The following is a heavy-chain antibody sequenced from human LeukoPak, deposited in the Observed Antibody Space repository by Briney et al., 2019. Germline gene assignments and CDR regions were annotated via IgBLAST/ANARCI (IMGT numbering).Heavy chain of an antibody. CDR2: ISSSGSTI. CDR3: ARDDPHLLLPAYYYYGMDV. V-gene: IGHV3-48*03. CDR1: GFTFSSYE. Sequence: GGSLRLSCAASGFTFSSYEMNWFRQAPGKGLEWVSYISSSGSTIYYADSVKGRFTISRDNAKNSLYLQMNSLRAEDTAVYYCARDDPHLLLPAYYYYGMDVWGQGTTVTVSS. J-gene: IGHJ6*02. D-gene: IGHD3-22*01.